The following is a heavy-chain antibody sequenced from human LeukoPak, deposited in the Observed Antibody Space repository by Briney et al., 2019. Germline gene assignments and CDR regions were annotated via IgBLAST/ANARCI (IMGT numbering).Heavy chain of an antibody. CDR3: STSPGDESDF. D-gene: IGHD2-21*01. CDR1: GFTFKNAW. CDR2: IKSKAHGGTT. V-gene: IGHV3-15*01. Sequence: GGSLRLSCAASGFTFKNAWMSWVRQAPGKGLEWVGRIKSKAHGGTTDYAAPVKGRFSISRDDSKNTLYLQMNSLKTEDTAVYYCSTSPGDESDFWGQGTLVTVSS. J-gene: IGHJ4*02.